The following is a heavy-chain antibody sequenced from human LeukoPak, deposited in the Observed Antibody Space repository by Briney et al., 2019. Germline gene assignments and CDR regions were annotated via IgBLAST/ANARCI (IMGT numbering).Heavy chain of an antibody. V-gene: IGHV3-21*01. CDR1: GFTFSSYS. CDR2: ISSSSSYI. Sequence: PGGSLRLSCAASGFTFSSYSMNWVRQAPGKGLEWVSSISSSSSYIYYAVSVKGRFTISRDNAKNSLYLQMNSLRAEDTAVYYCARDQVVVAATPYYFDYWGQGTLVTVSS. D-gene: IGHD2-15*01. CDR3: ARDQVVVAATPYYFDY. J-gene: IGHJ4*02.